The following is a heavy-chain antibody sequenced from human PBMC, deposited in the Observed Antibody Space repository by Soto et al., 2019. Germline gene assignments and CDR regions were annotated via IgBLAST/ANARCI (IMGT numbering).Heavy chain of an antibody. V-gene: IGHV4-4*02. J-gene: IGHJ6*02. Sequence: SETLYLTCAVSGGSISSSNWWSWVRQPPGKGLEWIGEIYHSGSTNYSPSLESRVTMSVDKSNNQFSLKLTSVTAADTAVYYCAGLHGYCISSSCHGHYAMDVWGQGATVTVSS. CDR2: IYHSGST. CDR1: GGSISSSNW. CDR3: AGLHGYCISSSCHGHYAMDV. D-gene: IGHD2-2*01.